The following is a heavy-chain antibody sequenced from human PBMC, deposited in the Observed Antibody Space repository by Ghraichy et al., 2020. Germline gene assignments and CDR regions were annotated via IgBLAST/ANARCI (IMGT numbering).Heavy chain of an antibody. D-gene: IGHD6-13*01. CDR3: AKDEKSSWYVRRFDY. CDR1: GFTFSSYA. CDR2: IGGSASST. V-gene: IGHV3-23*01. J-gene: IGHJ4*02. Sequence: LSLTCAASGFTFSSYAMSWVRQAPGKGLDWVSGIGGSASSTYYADSVKGRFTISRDNSKNTLYLQMNSLRAEDTAVYYCAKDEKSSWYVRRFDYWGQGTLVTVSS.